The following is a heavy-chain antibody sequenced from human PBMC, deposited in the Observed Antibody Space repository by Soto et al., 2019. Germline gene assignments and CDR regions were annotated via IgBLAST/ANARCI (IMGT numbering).Heavy chain of an antibody. V-gene: IGHV3-33*01. Sequence: GGSLRLSCAASGFTFSSYGMHWVRQAPGKGLEWVAVIWYDGSNKYYADSVKGRFTISRDNSKNTLYLQMNSLRAEDTAVYYCASRRSGGNWAYLDYWGQGTLVTVSS. CDR1: GFTFSSYG. J-gene: IGHJ4*02. D-gene: IGHD2-15*01. CDR2: IWYDGSNK. CDR3: ASRRSGGNWAYLDY.